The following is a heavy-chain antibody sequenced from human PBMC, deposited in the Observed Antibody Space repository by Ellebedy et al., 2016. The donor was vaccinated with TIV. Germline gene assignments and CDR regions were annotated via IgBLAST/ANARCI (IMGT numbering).Heavy chain of an antibody. J-gene: IGHJ4*02. D-gene: IGHD6-19*01. CDR2: IIPIFGTA. V-gene: IGHV1-69*13. CDR1: GGTFSSYA. Sequence: AASVKVSCKASGGTFSSYAISWVRQAPGQGLEWMGGIIPIFGTANYAQKFQGRVTITADESTSTAYLELSSLRSEDTAVYYCARDPPPYSSGWFGYWGQGTLVTVSS. CDR3: ARDPPPYSSGWFGY.